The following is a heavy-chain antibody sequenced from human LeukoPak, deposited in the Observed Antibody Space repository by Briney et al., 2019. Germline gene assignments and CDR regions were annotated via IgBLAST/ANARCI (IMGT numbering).Heavy chain of an antibody. CDR3: ARNDGDI. J-gene: IGHJ3*02. Sequence: SETLSLTCAVYGGSFSGYYWSWIRLPPGKGLEWIGEINHSGSTNYNPSLKSRVTISVDRSKNQFSLKLSSVTAADTAVYYCARNDGDIWGQGTMVTVSS. V-gene: IGHV4-34*01. CDR2: INHSGST. D-gene: IGHD3-16*01. CDR1: GGSFSGYY.